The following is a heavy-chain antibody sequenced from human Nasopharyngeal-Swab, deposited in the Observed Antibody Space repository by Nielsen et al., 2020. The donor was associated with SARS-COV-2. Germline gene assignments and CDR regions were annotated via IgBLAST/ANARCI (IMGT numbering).Heavy chain of an antibody. Sequence: SVKVSCKASGGTVSNYAISWVRQAPGQGLEWMGGIIPILGIANYAQKFQGRVTITADKSTSTAYMELISLRSEDTAVYYCARKGKGVYSGSRRFDYWGQGTLVTVSS. CDR1: GGTVSNYA. D-gene: IGHD1-26*01. CDR2: IIPILGIA. J-gene: IGHJ4*02. CDR3: ARKGKGVYSGSRRFDY. V-gene: IGHV1-69*10.